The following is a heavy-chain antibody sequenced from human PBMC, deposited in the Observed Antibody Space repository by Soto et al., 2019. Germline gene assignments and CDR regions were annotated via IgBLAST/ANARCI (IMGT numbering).Heavy chain of an antibody. CDR2: IYYSGST. V-gene: IGHV4-31*03. J-gene: IGHJ6*02. CDR3: ARVFGFGGMDV. Sequence: SETLSLTCTVSGGSVSSGSYYWSWIRQHPGKGLEWIGYIYYSGSTYYNPSLKSRVTISVDTSKNQFSLKLSSVTAADTAVYYCARVFGFGGMDVWGQGTTVTVSS. D-gene: IGHD3-10*01. CDR1: GGSVSSGSYY.